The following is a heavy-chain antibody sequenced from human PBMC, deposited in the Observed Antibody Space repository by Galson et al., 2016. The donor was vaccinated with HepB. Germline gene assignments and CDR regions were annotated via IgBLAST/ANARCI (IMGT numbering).Heavy chain of an antibody. D-gene: IGHD2-8*02. CDR3: VKDGGVGVHYPLDY. J-gene: IGHJ4*02. Sequence: SVKVSCKASGYTFINYGITWMRQAPGQGLEWMGWISAYNGNTNYAQKYQGRVTMTRDTSTGTVYMELRSLTSDDTAVYYCVKDGGVGVHYPLDYWGQGTLVTVSS. V-gene: IGHV1-18*01. CDR1: GYTFINYG. CDR2: ISAYNGNT.